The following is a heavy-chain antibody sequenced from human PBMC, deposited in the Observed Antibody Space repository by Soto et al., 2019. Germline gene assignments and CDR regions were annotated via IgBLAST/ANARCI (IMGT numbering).Heavy chain of an antibody. CDR2: IKQDGSEK. D-gene: IGHD3-9*01. Sequence: EVQLVESGGGLVQPGESLRLSCAASGFTFSSYWMSWVRQAPGKGLEWVANIKQDGSEKYYVDSVKGRFTISRDNAKNSLYLQMNSLRAEDTAVYYCARDEQRLRYFDWPDDAFDIWGQGTMVTVSS. CDR1: GFTFSSYW. V-gene: IGHV3-7*05. J-gene: IGHJ3*02. CDR3: ARDEQRLRYFDWPDDAFDI.